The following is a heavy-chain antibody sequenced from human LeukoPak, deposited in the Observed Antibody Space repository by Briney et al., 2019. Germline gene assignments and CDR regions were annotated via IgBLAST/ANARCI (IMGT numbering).Heavy chain of an antibody. CDR1: GGSISSYY. V-gene: IGHV4-4*07. CDR2: IYSSGST. Sequence: SETLSLTCTVSGGSISSYYWSWIRQPAGKGLEWIGRIYSSGSTMYKPSLKSRVTMSVDTSKNQLSLKLSFVTAADTAVYYCARDRYLYGSGSYHYYMDVWGKGTTVTISS. J-gene: IGHJ6*03. CDR3: ARDRYLYGSGSYHYYMDV. D-gene: IGHD3-10*01.